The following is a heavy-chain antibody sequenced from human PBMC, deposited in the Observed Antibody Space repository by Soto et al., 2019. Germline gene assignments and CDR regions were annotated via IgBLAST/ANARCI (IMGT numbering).Heavy chain of an antibody. Sequence: QVQLVESGGGVVQPGRSLRLSCAASGFTFSSYGMHWVRQAPGKGLEWVAVISYDGSNKYYADSVKGRFTISRDNSKNTLYLQMNSLRAEDTAVYYCAKVKPLRKGMDVWGQGTTVTVSS. CDR2: ISYDGSNK. D-gene: IGHD3-16*01. CDR3: AKVKPLRKGMDV. CDR1: GFTFSSYG. J-gene: IGHJ6*02. V-gene: IGHV3-30*18.